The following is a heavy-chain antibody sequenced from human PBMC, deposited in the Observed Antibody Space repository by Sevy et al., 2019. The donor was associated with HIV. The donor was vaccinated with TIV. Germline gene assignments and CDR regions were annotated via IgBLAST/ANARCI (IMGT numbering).Heavy chain of an antibody. CDR1: GFTFSDYY. V-gene: IGHV3-11*01. D-gene: IGHD2-2*01. Sequence: GGSLRLSCAASGFTFSDYYMSWIRPAPGKGLEWVSYVSSSGSTIDYADSEKGRFTISRDNAKNSLYLQMNSLRAEDTAVYYCARDPGYCSSTICPTGYYYYYGMDVWGQGTTVTVSS. J-gene: IGHJ6*02. CDR2: VSSSGSTI. CDR3: ARDPGYCSSTICPTGYYYYYGMDV.